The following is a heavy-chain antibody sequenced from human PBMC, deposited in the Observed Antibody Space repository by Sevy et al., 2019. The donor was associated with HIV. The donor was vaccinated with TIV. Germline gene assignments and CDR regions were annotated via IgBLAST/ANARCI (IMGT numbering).Heavy chain of an antibody. CDR3: ARAMGV. J-gene: IGHJ6*02. V-gene: IGHV3-7*01. CDR2: INQDGSEI. Sequence: AGSLRLSCVGAGISISSNWMNWVRQSPGKELEWVANINQDGSEIYYVGSVKGRFTISRDNVRNSGSLQMHSLSVEDSGVYYCARAMGVWGQGTTVTVSS. CDR1: GISISSNW.